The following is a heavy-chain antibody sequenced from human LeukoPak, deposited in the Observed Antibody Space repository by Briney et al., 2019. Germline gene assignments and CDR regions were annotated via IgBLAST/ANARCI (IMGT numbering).Heavy chain of an antibody. CDR3: ARDYSSSGPGYYYYGMDV. Sequence: GGSLRLSCAASGFTFSSYDMHWVRQATGKGLEWVSAIGTAGDPYYPGSVKGRFTISRENAKNSLYLQMNSLRAEDTAVYYCARDYSSSGPGYYYYGMDVWGKGTTVTVSS. CDR2: IGTAGDP. CDR1: GFTFSSYD. D-gene: IGHD6-6*01. V-gene: IGHV3-13*05. J-gene: IGHJ6*04.